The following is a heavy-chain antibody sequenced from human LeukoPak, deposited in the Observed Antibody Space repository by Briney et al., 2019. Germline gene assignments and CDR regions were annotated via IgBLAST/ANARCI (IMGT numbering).Heavy chain of an antibody. D-gene: IGHD1-1*01. Sequence: SETLSLTCAVYGGSFSGYYWSWIRQPPGKGLEWIGEINHSGSTNYNPSLKSRVTISVDTSKNQFSLKLSSVTAADTAVYYCARAPERVWGQGTLVTVSS. CDR2: INHSGST. CDR3: ARAPERV. CDR1: GGSFSGYY. J-gene: IGHJ4*02. V-gene: IGHV4-34*01.